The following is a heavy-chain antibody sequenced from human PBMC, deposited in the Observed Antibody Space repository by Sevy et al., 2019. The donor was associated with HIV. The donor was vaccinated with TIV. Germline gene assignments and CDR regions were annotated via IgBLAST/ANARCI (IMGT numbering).Heavy chain of an antibody. CDR3: ARVKAPPLGYGMDV. J-gene: IGHJ6*02. V-gene: IGHV3-7*01. CDR1: GFTFSSYW. CDR2: IKQDGSEK. Sequence: GGSLRLSCAASGFTFSSYWMSWVRQAPGKGLEWVANIKQDGSEKYYVDSVKGRFTISRDNAKNSLYLQMNSLRAEATAVYYCARVKAPPLGYGMDVWGQGTTVTVSS. D-gene: IGHD7-27*01.